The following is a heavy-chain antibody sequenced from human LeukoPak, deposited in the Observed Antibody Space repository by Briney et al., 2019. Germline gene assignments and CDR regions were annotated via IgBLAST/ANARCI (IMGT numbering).Heavy chain of an antibody. CDR3: AKDSGRRVPAASFDY. CDR2: ISGSGGST. D-gene: IGHD2-2*01. J-gene: IGHJ4*02. V-gene: IGHV3-23*01. CDR1: GFTFSSYA. Sequence: PGGSLRLSCAASGFTFSSYAMSWVRQAPGKGLEWVSAISGSGGSTYYADSVKGRFTISRDNSKNTLYLQMNSLRAEGTAVYYCAKDSGRRVPAASFDYWGQGTLVTVSS.